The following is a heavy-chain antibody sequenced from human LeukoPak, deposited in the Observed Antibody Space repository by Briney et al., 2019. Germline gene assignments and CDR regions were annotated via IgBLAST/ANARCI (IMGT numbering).Heavy chain of an antibody. J-gene: IGHJ4*02. CDR2: ISGSGGST. CDR1: RFQFSSYA. Sequence: GGSLRLSCVASRFQFSSYAMSWVRQAPGKGLEWVSVISGSGGSTYYADSVKGRFTISRDNSKNTLYLQMNSLRAEDTAVYYCAKETSSGNFVTIDCWGQGTLVTVSS. V-gene: IGHV3-23*01. D-gene: IGHD1-26*01. CDR3: AKETSSGNFVTIDC.